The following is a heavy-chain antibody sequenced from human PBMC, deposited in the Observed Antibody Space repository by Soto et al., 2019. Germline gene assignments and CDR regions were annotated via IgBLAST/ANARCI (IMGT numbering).Heavy chain of an antibody. D-gene: IGHD3-22*01. CDR3: ARLNYYDTSGSFDY. CDR1: GGSMSSYYWTTCY. Sequence: SETLSLTCSVSGGSMSSYYWTTCYWSWIRQPPGNGLEWVGHIYNRGRTTYNPSLKSRVTISVDTSKNQFSLKLSSVTAADTAVYYCARLNYYDTSGSFDYWGQGTLVTVSS. J-gene: IGHJ4*02. V-gene: IGHV4-59*08. CDR2: IYNRGRT.